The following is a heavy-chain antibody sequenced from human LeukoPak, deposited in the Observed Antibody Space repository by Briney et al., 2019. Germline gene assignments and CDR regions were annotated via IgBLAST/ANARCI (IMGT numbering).Heavy chain of an antibody. V-gene: IGHV3-21*01. J-gene: IGHJ6*02. CDR3: ARITIFGVPLPHYYSGMDV. CDR2: ISSSSSYI. CDR1: GFTFSSYS. D-gene: IGHD3-3*01. Sequence: PGGSLRLSCAASGFTFSSYSMNWVRQAPGKGLEWVSSISSSSSYIYYADSVKGRFTISRDNAKNSLYLQMNSLRAEDTAVYYCARITIFGVPLPHYYSGMDVWGQGTTVTVSS.